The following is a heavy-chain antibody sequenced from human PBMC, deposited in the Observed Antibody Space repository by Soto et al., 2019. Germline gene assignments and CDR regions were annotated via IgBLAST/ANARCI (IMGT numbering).Heavy chain of an antibody. Sequence: SETLSLTCTVSGGSISSGDYYWSWIRQPPGKGLEWIGYIYYSGSTYYNPSLKSRVTISVDTSKNQFSLKLSSVTAADTAVYYCAGVATIGGCFDYWGQGTLVTVSS. V-gene: IGHV4-30-4*01. J-gene: IGHJ4*02. CDR1: GGSISSGDYY. D-gene: IGHD5-12*01. CDR2: IYYSGST. CDR3: AGVATIGGCFDY.